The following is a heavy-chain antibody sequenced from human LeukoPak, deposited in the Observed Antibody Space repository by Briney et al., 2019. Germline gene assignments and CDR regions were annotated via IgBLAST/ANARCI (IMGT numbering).Heavy chain of an antibody. CDR2: IYAGGGT. CDR1: GFTISSDY. V-gene: IGHV3-66*01. D-gene: IGHD6-19*01. Sequence: PGGSLRLSCAASGFTISSDYMTWVRQAPGKGLEWVSMIYAGGGTYYADSVKGRFTISRDNSKNTLYLHMNNLRAEDTAVYYCARLAVAGWDIRYWGQGTLVTVSS. J-gene: IGHJ4*02. CDR3: ARLAVAGWDIRY.